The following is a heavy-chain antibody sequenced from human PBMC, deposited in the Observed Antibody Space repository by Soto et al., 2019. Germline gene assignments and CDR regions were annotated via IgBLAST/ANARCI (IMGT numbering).Heavy chain of an antibody. CDR3: ANFPGRDAAAGTRIDY. J-gene: IGHJ4*02. CDR1: GFTFSSYA. V-gene: IGHV3-23*01. D-gene: IGHD6-13*01. CDR2: ISGSGGST. Sequence: EVQLLESGGGLVQPGGSLRLSCAASGFTFSSYAMSWVRQAPGKGLEWVSAISGSGGSTYYADSVKGRFTISRDNSKNTLYLQMNSLRAEDTAVYYCANFPGRDAAAGTRIDYWGQGTLVTVSS.